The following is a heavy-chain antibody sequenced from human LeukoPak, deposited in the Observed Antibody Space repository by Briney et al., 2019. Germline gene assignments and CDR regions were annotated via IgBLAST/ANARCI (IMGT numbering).Heavy chain of an antibody. J-gene: IGHJ4*02. CDR2: ISSSGSTI. V-gene: IGHV3-11*01. Sequence: GGSLRLSCAASGFTFSDYYMSWIRQAPGKGLEWVSYISSSGSTIYYADSVKGRFTISRDNAKNSLYLQMNSLRAEDTAVYYCARVDSMIVVVPDYWGQGTLVTVSS. CDR1: GFTFSDYY. D-gene: IGHD3-22*01. CDR3: ARVDSMIVVVPDY.